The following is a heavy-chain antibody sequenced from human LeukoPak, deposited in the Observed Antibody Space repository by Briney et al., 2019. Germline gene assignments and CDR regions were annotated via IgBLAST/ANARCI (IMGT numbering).Heavy chain of an antibody. V-gene: IGHV4-30-4*01. CDR1: GGSISSGDYY. CDR2: IYYSGST. D-gene: IGHD4-23*01. Sequence: KASQTLSLTCTVSGGSISSGDYYWSWIRQPPGKGLEWIGYIYYSGSTYYNPSLKSRVTISVDTSKNQFSLKLSSVTAADTAVYYCASESSWVVTPAEYFQHWGQGTLVTVSS. J-gene: IGHJ1*01. CDR3: ASESSWVVTPAEYFQH.